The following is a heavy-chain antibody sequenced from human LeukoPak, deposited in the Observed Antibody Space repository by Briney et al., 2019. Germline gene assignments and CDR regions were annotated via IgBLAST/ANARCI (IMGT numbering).Heavy chain of an antibody. D-gene: IGHD3-3*01. CDR1: GFIFSNYG. J-gene: IGHJ3*02. CDR2: LWYDGRNK. Sequence: PGRSLRLSCAASGFIFSNYGMHWVRQAPGKGLEWVAVLWYDGRNKNYADSVQGRFTISRDNSKNTLYLQMNNLRAEDTAVYYCARGQRITIFGVLNDAFDIWGQGTMVTVSS. V-gene: IGHV3-33*01. CDR3: ARGQRITIFGVLNDAFDI.